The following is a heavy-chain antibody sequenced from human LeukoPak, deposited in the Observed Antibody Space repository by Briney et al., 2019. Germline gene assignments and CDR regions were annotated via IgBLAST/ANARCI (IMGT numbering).Heavy chain of an antibody. J-gene: IGHJ6*03. V-gene: IGHV4-34*01. Sequence: SGTLSLTCAVYVGSFSGYYWSWIRQPPGKGLEWIGEINHSGSTNYNSSLKSRVTISVDTSKNQFSLKLTSVTAADTAVYYCARGYYGSGSHCCHMDVWGKGTTITVS. CDR1: VGSFSGYY. D-gene: IGHD3-10*01. CDR3: ARGYYGSGSHCCHMDV. CDR2: INHSGST.